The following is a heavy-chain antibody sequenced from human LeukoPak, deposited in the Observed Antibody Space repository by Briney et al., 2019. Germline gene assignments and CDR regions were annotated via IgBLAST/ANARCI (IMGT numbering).Heavy chain of an antibody. D-gene: IGHD6-13*01. CDR2: IYTSGST. V-gene: IGHV4-4*07. J-gene: IGHJ4*02. CDR3: ASQAATGNYFDQ. CDR1: GGSISSYY. Sequence: SETLSLTCTVSGGSISSYYWSWIRQPAGRGLEWIGRIYTSGSTNYNPSLKSRVTMSVDTSKNQFSLNLSSMTAADTAVYYCASQAATGNYFDQWGQGTLVTVSS.